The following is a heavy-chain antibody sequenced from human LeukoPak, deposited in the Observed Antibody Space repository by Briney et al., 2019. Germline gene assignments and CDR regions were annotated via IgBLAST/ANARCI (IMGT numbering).Heavy chain of an antibody. D-gene: IGHD7-27*01. CDR3: ARAAAGDGLEFDP. CDR1: GFTVSSNY. CDR2: IYSGGST. J-gene: IGHJ5*02. V-gene: IGHV3-53*01. Sequence: GGSLRLSCAASGFTVSSNYMSWVRQAPGKGLEWVSVIYSGGSTYYADSVKGRFTISRDNSKNTLYLQMNSLRAEDTAVYYCARAAAGDGLEFDPWGQGTLVTVSS.